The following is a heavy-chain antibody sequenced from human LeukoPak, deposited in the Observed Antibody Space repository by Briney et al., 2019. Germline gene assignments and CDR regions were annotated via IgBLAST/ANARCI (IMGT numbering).Heavy chain of an antibody. J-gene: IGHJ4*02. CDR3: AKGGLRVTDY. Sequence: QPGGSLRLSCAASGFIFSNYWRHWVRQPPGKGLVWVSRVNNDGSSTTYADSVKGRFTISRDNAKNTLYLQMNRLRAEDTAGYYCAKGGLRVTDYWGQGTLVTVSS. D-gene: IGHD5/OR15-5a*01. V-gene: IGHV3-74*03. CDR2: VNNDGSST. CDR1: GFIFSNYW.